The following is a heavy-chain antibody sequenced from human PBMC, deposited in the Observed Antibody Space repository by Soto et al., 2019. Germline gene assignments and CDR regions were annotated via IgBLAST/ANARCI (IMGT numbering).Heavy chain of an antibody. J-gene: IGHJ6*02. Sequence: GGSLRLSCGASGFTFTSYCMHWVRQAPGKGLEWVAVISYDGGDKYYADSVKGRFTISRDNSKNTLYLQMNSLRAEDTAVYYCAKASGYCSSSTCSRLIYYYYGMDVWGQGTTVTVSS. CDR3: AKASGYCSSSTCSRLIYYYYGMDV. CDR1: GFTFTSYC. CDR2: ISYDGGDK. V-gene: IGHV3-30*18. D-gene: IGHD2-2*01.